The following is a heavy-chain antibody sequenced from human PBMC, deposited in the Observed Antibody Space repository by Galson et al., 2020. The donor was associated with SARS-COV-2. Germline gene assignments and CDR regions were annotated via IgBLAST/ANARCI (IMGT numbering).Heavy chain of an antibody. J-gene: IGHJ4*02. CDR3: ARDRGFNSPIDY. D-gene: IGHD3-10*01. CDR1: GFTFSNYY. CDR2: ISTDSSTI. V-gene: IGHV3-48*02. Sequence: GESLKISCAASGFTFSNYYMNWVRQAPGKGLEWVSDISTDSSTIYYADSVKGRFTISRDNAKNSLYLQMNSLRDEDTAVYYCARDRGFNSPIDYWGQGTLVTVSS.